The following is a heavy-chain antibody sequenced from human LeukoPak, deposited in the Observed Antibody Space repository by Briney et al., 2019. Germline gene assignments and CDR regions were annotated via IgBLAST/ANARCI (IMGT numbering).Heavy chain of an antibody. J-gene: IGHJ4*02. D-gene: IGHD3-10*01. CDR1: GVTVSTIY. Sequence: GGSLRLSCAASGVTVSTIYMGWXXXXXXXXLXWXSVIYPDGKAYYAESVKGRFTISRDSSENTLFLQMNSLRAEDTAVYYCATLKGWYGEGCFDYWGQGTLVTVSS. CDR2: IYPDGKA. CDR3: ATLKGWYGEGCFDY. V-gene: IGHV3-53*01.